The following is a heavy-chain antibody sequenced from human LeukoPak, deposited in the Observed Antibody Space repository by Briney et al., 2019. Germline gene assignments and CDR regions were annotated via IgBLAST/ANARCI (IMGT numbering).Heavy chain of an antibody. Sequence: GGSLRLSCAASGFTFSDYYMTWIRQAPGKGLEWVSYISSSSNNIHYAKSVRGRFTISRDNAKNSVYLQMNSLRAEDTAIYYCARAAGWFDPWGQGTLVTVSS. V-gene: IGHV3-11*01. CDR2: ISSSSNNI. CDR1: GFTFSDYY. CDR3: ARAAGWFDP. J-gene: IGHJ5*02.